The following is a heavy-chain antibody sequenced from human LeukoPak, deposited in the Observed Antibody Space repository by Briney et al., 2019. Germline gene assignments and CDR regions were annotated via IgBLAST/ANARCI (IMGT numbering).Heavy chain of an antibody. D-gene: IGHD3-9*01. CDR3: ARGPSGYFDWLLHYYFDY. Sequence: ASVKVSCKASGYTFTSYGISWVRQAPGQGLEWMGWISAYNGNTNYARKLQGRVTMTTDTSTSTAYMELRSLRSDDTAVYYCARGPSGYFDWLLHYYFDYWGQGTLVTVSS. V-gene: IGHV1-18*01. CDR1: GYTFTSYG. J-gene: IGHJ4*02. CDR2: ISAYNGNT.